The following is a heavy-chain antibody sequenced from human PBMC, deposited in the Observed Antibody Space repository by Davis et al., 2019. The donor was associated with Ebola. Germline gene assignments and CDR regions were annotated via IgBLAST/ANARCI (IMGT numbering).Heavy chain of an antibody. CDR2: IIPIFGTA. Sequence: SVKVSCKASGYTFTGNYMHWVRQAPGQGLEWMGGIIPIFGTANYAQKFQGRVTITADESTSTAYMELSSLRSEDTAVYYCASGYYYDSSGATKQFDYWGQGTLVTVSS. CDR3: ASGYYYDSSGATKQFDY. CDR1: GYTFTGNY. J-gene: IGHJ4*02. V-gene: IGHV1-69*13. D-gene: IGHD3-22*01.